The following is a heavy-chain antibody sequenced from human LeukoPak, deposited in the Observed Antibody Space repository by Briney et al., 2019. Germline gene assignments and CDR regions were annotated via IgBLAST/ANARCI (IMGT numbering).Heavy chain of an antibody. D-gene: IGHD6-13*01. CDR3: ARGEGRLVAAAGIAFDY. CDR2: INAGNGNT. CDR1: GYTFTGYF. J-gene: IGHJ4*02. V-gene: IGHV1-3*01. Sequence: ASVKVSCKASGYTFTGYFMHWVRQAPGQRLEWMGWINAGNGNTKYSQKFQGRVTITRDTSASTAYMELSSLRSEDTAVYYCARGEGRLVAAAGIAFDYWGQGTLVTVSS.